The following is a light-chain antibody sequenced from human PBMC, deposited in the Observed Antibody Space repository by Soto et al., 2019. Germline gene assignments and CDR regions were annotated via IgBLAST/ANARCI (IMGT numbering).Light chain of an antibody. V-gene: IGLV2-14*01. CDR3: NSYTSSSTLYV. CDR2: EVS. Sequence: QSALTQPASVSGSPGQSITISCTGTSSDVGGYNYVSWYQQHPGKAPKLMIYEVSNRPSGVSNRFSGSKSGNTASLTISGLQAEDEADYYCNSYTSSSTLYVIGTGTKVTVL. CDR1: SSDVGGYNY. J-gene: IGLJ1*01.